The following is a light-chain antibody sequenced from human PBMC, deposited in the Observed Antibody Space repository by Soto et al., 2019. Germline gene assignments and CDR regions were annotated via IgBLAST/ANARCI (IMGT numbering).Light chain of an antibody. CDR2: AAS. CDR3: QQLNSYPIT. CDR1: QSISTW. V-gene: IGKV1-5*01. Sequence: DIHMTQSPSTLSASVGDRVTITCRAIQSISTWLAWYQQKPGKAPKLLIYAASTLQSGVPSRFRGSGSGTDFTLTISSLPPEDFDTYFCQQLNSYPITFGQGTRLEIK. J-gene: IGKJ5*01.